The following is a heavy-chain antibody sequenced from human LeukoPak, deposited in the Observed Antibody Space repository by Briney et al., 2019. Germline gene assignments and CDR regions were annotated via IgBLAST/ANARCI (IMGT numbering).Heavy chain of an antibody. J-gene: IGHJ4*02. CDR2: IKQDGSEK. CDR1: GFTFSSYW. Sequence: GGSLRLSCAASGFTFSSYWMSWVRQAPGKGLEWVANIKQDGSEKYYVDSVKGRFTISRDNAKNSLYLQMNSLGAEDTAVYCCARAPVSRGFDYWGQGTLVTVSS. CDR3: ARAPVSRGFDY. D-gene: IGHD5/OR15-5a*01. V-gene: IGHV3-7*01.